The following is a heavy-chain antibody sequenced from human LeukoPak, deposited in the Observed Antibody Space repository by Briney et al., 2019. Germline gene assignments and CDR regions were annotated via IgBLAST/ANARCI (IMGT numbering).Heavy chain of an antibody. CDR3: ARQGYCSSTSCYSYIDY. Sequence: SETLSLTCTVSGGSISNYYWSWIRQPAGKGLEWIGRIYTSGSTNYNPSLKSRVTMSVDTSKNQFSLKLSSVTAADTAVYYCARQGYCSSTSCYSYIDYWGQGTLVTVSS. V-gene: IGHV4-4*07. J-gene: IGHJ4*02. D-gene: IGHD2-2*01. CDR2: IYTSGST. CDR1: GGSISNYY.